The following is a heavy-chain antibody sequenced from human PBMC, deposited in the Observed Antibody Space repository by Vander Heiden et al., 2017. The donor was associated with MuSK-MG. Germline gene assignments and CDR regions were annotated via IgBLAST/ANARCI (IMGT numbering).Heavy chain of an antibody. Sequence: PLQESAAGRVTHSGTLSLTCPVSGVSIRSGPLHWRWVRQPPGEGLECVGCVFWSGTIHYNSSLKSRAAIAAYTSKKQCFLRLTSVTDTDAAVDYCARGNAMIVWVQVSRVTVSS. CDR3: ARGNAMIV. D-gene: IGHD3-22*01. J-gene: IGHJ4*02. CDR2: VFWSGTI. V-gene: IGHV4-39*01. CDR1: GVSIRSGPLH.